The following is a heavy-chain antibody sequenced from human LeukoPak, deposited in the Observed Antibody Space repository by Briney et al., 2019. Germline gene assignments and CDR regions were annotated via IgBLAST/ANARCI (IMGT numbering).Heavy chain of an antibody. V-gene: IGHV1-69*05. J-gene: IGHJ3*02. D-gene: IGHD3-22*01. CDR1: GGTSSSYA. Sequence: SVKVSCKASGGTSSSYAISWVRQAPGQGLEWMGGIIPIFGTANYAQKFQGRVTITTDESTSTAYMELSSLRSEDTAVYYCARAADRVVVIGSDAFDIWGQGTMVTVSS. CDR3: ARAADRVVVIGSDAFDI. CDR2: IIPIFGTA.